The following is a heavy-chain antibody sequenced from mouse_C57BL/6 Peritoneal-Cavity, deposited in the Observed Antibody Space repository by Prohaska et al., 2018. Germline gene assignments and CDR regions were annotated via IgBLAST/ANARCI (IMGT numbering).Heavy chain of an antibody. Sequence: YMDKATLTADKSSSTAYMQLSSLTYEDSAVYYCAREGEGSNHFDYWGQGTTLTVSS. J-gene: IGHJ2*01. V-gene: IGHV1-7*01. D-gene: IGHD1-1*01. CDR3: AREGEGSNHFDY.